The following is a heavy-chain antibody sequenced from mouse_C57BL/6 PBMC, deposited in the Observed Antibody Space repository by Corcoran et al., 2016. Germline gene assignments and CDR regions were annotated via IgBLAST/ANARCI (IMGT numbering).Heavy chain of an antibody. CDR1: GYTFTDYY. CDR3: AREGTYGNSWFAY. CDR2: INPNNGGT. J-gene: IGHJ3*01. Sequence: EVQLQQSGPELVKPGASVKISCKASGYTFTDYYMNWVKQSHGKSIEWIGDINPNNGGTSYNQKFKGKATLTVDKSSSTAYMELRSLTSEDSAVYYCAREGTYGNSWFAYWGQGTLVTVSA. V-gene: IGHV1-26*01. D-gene: IGHD2-1*01.